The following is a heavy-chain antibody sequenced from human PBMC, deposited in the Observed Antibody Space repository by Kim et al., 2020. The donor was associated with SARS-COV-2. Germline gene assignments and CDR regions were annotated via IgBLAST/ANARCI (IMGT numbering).Heavy chain of an antibody. Sequence: GGSLRLSCAASGFTFSDYYMSWIRQAPGKGLEWVSYISSSGSTIYYADSVKGRFTISRDNAKNSLYLQMNSLRAEDTAVYYCARDRGVYYDSSGYYTMYSNAFDIWGQGTMVTVSS. CDR2: ISSSGSTI. D-gene: IGHD3-22*01. J-gene: IGHJ3*02. CDR1: GFTFSDYY. V-gene: IGHV3-11*01. CDR3: ARDRGVYYDSSGYYTMYSNAFDI.